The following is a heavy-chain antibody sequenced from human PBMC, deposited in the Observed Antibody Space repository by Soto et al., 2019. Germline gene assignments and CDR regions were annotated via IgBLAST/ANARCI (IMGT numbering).Heavy chain of an antibody. V-gene: IGHV4-31*03. J-gene: IGHJ4*02. CDR2: IYYSGST. CDR1: GGSISSGGYY. D-gene: IGHD3-3*01. Sequence: QVQLQESGPGLVKPSQTLSLTCTVSGGSISSGGYYWGWIRQHPGKGLEWIGSIYYSGSTFYNATLKSRLAISVDTSKYQISLKLSSVTAADTALYYCARVGPSFGVVEIYHLDYWGQGSLVTISS. CDR3: ARVGPSFGVVEIYHLDY.